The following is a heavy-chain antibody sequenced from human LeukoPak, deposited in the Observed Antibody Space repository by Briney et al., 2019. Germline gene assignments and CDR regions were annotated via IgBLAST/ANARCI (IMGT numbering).Heavy chain of an antibody. CDR2: ISGSGGST. D-gene: IGHD5-18*01. CDR1: GFTFSSYA. V-gene: IGHV3-23*01. Sequence: PGGSLRLSCAASGFTFSSYAMSWVRQAPGKGLEWVSAISGSGGSTYYADSVKGRFTISRDNSKNTLYLQMNSLRAEDTAVYYCARGGYSYGYYYYYSMDVWGQGTTVTVSS. CDR3: ARGGYSYGYYYYYSMDV. J-gene: IGHJ6*02.